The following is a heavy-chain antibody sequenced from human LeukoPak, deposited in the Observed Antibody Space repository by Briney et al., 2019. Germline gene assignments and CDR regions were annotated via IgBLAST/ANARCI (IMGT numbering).Heavy chain of an antibody. D-gene: IGHD3-16*01. CDR3: ARAPGGRRAYYMDV. J-gene: IGHJ6*03. Sequence: SETLSLTCAVYGGSFSGYYWSWIRQPAGKGLEWIGRIYTYESPNYNPSLKSRVTISVDTSKNQFSLKLTSVTAADTAVYFCARAPGGRRAYYMDVWGKGTTVTISS. CDR2: IYTYESP. V-gene: IGHV4-59*10. CDR1: GGSFSGYY.